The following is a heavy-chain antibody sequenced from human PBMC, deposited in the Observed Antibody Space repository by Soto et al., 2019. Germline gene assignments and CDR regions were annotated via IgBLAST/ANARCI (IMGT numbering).Heavy chain of an antibody. V-gene: IGHV4-59*06. CDR1: GGSISPYY. J-gene: IGHJ4*02. Sequence: SETLSLTCTVSGGSISPYYWSWIRQPPGKGLDWIGCISYGGSTSYNPSLKSRVTISVDTSKNQFSLKLTSVTAADTAVYYCSRGILVWGQGALVTVSS. CDR3: SRGILV. D-gene: IGHD3-16*01. CDR2: ISYGGST.